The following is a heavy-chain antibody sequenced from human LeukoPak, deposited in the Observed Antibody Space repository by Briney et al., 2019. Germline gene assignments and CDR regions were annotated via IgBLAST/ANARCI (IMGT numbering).Heavy chain of an antibody. CDR2: IYYSGST. CDR1: GGSFSGYY. V-gene: IGHV4-59*01. CDR3: ARGIWGGYENWFDP. Sequence: SETLSLTCAVYGGSFSGYYWSWIRQPPGKGLEWIGYIYYSGSTNYNPSLKSRVTISVDTSKNQFSLKLSSVTAADTAVYYCARGIWGGYENWFDPWGQGTLVTVSS. D-gene: IGHD5-12*01. J-gene: IGHJ5*02.